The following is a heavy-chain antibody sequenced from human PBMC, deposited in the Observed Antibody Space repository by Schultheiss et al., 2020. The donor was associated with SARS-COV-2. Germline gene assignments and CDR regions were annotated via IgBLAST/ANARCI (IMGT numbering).Heavy chain of an antibody. CDR2: INHSGST. V-gene: IGHV4-34*01. CDR1: GGSFSGYY. Sequence: SETLSLTCAVYGGSFSGYYWSWIGQPPGKGLEWIGEINHSGSTNYNPSLKSRVTISVDTSKNQFSLKLSSVTAADTAVYYCASGGDYAAVDVWGKGTTVTVSS. CDR3: ASGGDYAAVDV. D-gene: IGHD4-17*01. J-gene: IGHJ6*04.